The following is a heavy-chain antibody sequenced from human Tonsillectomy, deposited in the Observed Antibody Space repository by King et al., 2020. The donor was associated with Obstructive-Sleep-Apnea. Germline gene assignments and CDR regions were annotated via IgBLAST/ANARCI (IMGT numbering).Heavy chain of an antibody. D-gene: IGHD1-26*01. CDR2: LWYDGTNK. CDR1: GFTLSNYG. Sequence: VQLVESGGGVVQPGRSLRLSCATSGFTLSNYGMHWIRQAPGKGLEWVAVLWYDGTNKYYADSVRGRFTISRDNSKDTLYLKMNSLRAEDTAVYYCALGTTTSLGAFDIWGQGTKVIVSS. J-gene: IGHJ3*02. CDR3: ALGTTTSLGAFDI. V-gene: IGHV3-33*01.